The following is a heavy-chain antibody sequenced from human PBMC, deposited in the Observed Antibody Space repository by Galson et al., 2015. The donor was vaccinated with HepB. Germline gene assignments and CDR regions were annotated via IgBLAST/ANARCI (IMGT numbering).Heavy chain of an antibody. Sequence: SLRLSCAASGFTFSSYGMHWVRQAPGKGLEWVAVISYDGSNKYYADSVKGRFTISRDNSKNTLYLQMNSLRAEDTAVHYCAKESLGYCSSTSCYYFDYWGQGTLVAVSS. CDR3: AKESLGYCSSTSCYYFDY. D-gene: IGHD2-2*01. V-gene: IGHV3-30*18. CDR2: ISYDGSNK. J-gene: IGHJ4*02. CDR1: GFTFSSYG.